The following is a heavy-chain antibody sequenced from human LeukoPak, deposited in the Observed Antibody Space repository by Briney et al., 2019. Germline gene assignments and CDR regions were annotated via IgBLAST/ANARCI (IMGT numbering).Heavy chain of an antibody. CDR3: AKEVVGAIPY. CDR1: GFTFSSSA. J-gene: IGHJ4*02. CDR2: ISNNGGYT. D-gene: IGHD1-26*01. V-gene: IGHV3-23*01. Sequence: PGGSLRLSCAASGFTFSSSAMSWVRQAPGKGLEWVSAISNNGGYTYYADSVQGRFTISRDNSKNTLYLQMNSLRAEDTAVYYCAKEVVGAIPYWGQGTLVTVSS.